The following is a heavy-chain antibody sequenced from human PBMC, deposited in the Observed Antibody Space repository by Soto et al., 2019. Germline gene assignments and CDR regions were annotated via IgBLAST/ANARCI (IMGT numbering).Heavy chain of an antibody. J-gene: IGHJ4*02. V-gene: IGHV3-73*01. CDR2: IRSKANSYAT. Sequence: GGSLRLSCAASGFTFSGSAMHWVRQASGKGLEWVGRIRSKANSYATAYAASVKGRFTISRDDSKNTAYLQMNSLKTEDTAVYYCTRGMSIAAAGPFDYWGQGTLVTVSS. CDR1: GFTFSGSA. CDR3: TRGMSIAAAGPFDY. D-gene: IGHD6-13*01.